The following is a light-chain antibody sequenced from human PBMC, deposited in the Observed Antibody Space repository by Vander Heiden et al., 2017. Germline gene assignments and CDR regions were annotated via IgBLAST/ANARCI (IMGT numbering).Light chain of an antibody. J-gene: IGLJ1*01. Sequence: PGQRVTIYCSGSSSNIGSNYVYWYKQHPGTAPKLLIYRNNQLPSGVPARFSGSTSGTSAHPATIGLRSEDDADDYWSASAYSMSCLLVFGTGTKLTVL. CDR3: SASAYSMSCLLV. V-gene: IGLV1-47*01. CDR2: RNN. CDR1: SSNIGSNY.